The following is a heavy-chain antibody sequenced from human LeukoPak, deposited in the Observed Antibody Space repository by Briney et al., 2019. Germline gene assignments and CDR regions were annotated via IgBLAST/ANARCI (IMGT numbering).Heavy chain of an antibody. CDR1: GFTFSNYG. V-gene: IGHV3-48*04. J-gene: IGHJ4*02. D-gene: IGHD4-23*01. Sequence: SGGSLRLSCAASGFTFSNYGMSWVRQAPGKGLEWVSYISSSGSTIYYADSVKGRFTISRDNAKNSLYLQMNSLRAEDTAVYYCARVCLTLNPTVEDYFDYWGQGTLVTVSS. CDR3: ARVCLTLNPTVEDYFDY. CDR2: ISSSGSTI.